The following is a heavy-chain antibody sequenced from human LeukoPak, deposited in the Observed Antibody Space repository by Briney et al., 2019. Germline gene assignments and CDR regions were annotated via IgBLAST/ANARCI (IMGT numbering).Heavy chain of an antibody. V-gene: IGHV3-48*04. CDR1: GFTFSSYS. Sequence: GGSLRLSCAASGFTFSSYSMNWVRQAPGKGLEWVSYISSSSSTIYYADSVKGRFTISRDNAKNSLYLQMNSLRAEDTAVYYCARDPGYSSGRRAAYFDYWGQGTLVTVSS. CDR3: ARDPGYSSGRRAAYFDY. CDR2: ISSSSSTI. J-gene: IGHJ4*02. D-gene: IGHD6-19*01.